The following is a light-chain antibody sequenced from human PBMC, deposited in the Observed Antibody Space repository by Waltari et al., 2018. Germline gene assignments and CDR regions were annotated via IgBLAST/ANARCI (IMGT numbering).Light chain of an antibody. CDR2: QAS. J-gene: IGKJ2*01. Sequence: DIQMTQSPSTLSASVGDRVTIPCRASQSVYTWLAWYQRKPGKAPKLLIYQASSLESGVPSRFSGSGSGTEFTLTVSSLQPDDFASYYCQQYNTYPSTFGQGTKVEIK. CDR3: QQYNTYPST. V-gene: IGKV1-5*03. CDR1: QSVYTW.